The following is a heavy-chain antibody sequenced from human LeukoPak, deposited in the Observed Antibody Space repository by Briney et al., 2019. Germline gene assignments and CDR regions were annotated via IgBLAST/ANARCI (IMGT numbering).Heavy chain of an antibody. D-gene: IGHD6-13*01. Sequence: GGSLRLSCAASGFTVSSNYMSWVRQAPGKGLEWVSVIYSGGSTYYADSVKGRFTISRDNSKNTLYLQMNSLRAEDTAVYYCATTPAGYSSYPTDYWGQGTLVIVSS. CDR2: IYSGGST. V-gene: IGHV3-66*02. CDR3: ATTPAGYSSYPTDY. J-gene: IGHJ4*02. CDR1: GFTVSSNY.